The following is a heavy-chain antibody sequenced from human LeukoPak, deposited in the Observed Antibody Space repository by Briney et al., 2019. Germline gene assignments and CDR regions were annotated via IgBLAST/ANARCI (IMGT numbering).Heavy chain of an antibody. V-gene: IGHV4-39*01. J-gene: IGHJ5*02. Sequence: SETLSLTCTVSGGSISSSYSFWGWIRQPPGKGLEWLGIIYYSGTTYYNPSLKSRLTISVDTSKNQFSLNLSSVTAADTAVYYCARRGLYGSSPFDPWGQGTLVTVSS. D-gene: IGHD2-2*01. CDR1: GGSISSSYSF. CDR3: ARRGLYGSSPFDP. CDR2: IYYSGTT.